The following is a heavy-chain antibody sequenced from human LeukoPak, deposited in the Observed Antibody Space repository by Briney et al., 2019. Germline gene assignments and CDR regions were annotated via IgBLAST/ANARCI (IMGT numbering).Heavy chain of an antibody. J-gene: IGHJ4*02. D-gene: IGHD2-2*01. Sequence: GGSLRLSCAASGFTFSSYAMHWVRQAPGKGLEYVSAISSNGGSTYYANSVKGRFTISRDNSKNTLYLQMGSLRAEDMAVYYCVELGSSASDLWGQGTLVTVSS. CDR2: ISSNGGST. CDR3: VELGSSASDL. CDR1: GFTFSSYA. V-gene: IGHV3-64*01.